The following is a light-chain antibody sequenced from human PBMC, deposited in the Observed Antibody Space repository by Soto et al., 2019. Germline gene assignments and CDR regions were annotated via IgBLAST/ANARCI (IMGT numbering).Light chain of an antibody. CDR3: QQYSIWRT. Sequence: EMVLTQSPGTLSLSPGERATLSCRASQRISNSYLAWYQQKPGQAPRLLIYGASTRATGIPARFSGSGSGTEFTLTISGLQSEDFAVYYCQQYSIWRTFGQGTKVDI. J-gene: IGKJ1*01. CDR1: QRISNSY. V-gene: IGKV3-15*01. CDR2: GAS.